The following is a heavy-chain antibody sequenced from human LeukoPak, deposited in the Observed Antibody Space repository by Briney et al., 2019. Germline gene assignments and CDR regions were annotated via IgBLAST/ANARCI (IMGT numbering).Heavy chain of an antibody. J-gene: IGHJ5*02. V-gene: IGHV1-18*01. Sequence: GASVKVSCKASGYTFTSYGISWVRQAPGQGLEWMGWISTYNADTDYAQKFQGRVTMTTETSTSTAYMELRSLTSDDTAVYYCATHCSGVSCYGSDGPWGQGTLATVSS. CDR1: GYTFTSYG. D-gene: IGHD2-15*01. CDR2: ISTYNADT. CDR3: ATHCSGVSCYGSDGP.